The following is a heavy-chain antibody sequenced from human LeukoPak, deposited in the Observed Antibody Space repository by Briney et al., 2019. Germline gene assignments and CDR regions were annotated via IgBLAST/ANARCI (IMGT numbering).Heavy chain of an antibody. D-gene: IGHD6-13*01. V-gene: IGHV3-74*01. Sequence: PGGSLRLSCAASGFTFSSYWMHWVRQAPGKGLVWVSRINSDGSSTSYADSVKGRFTISRDNAKNTLYLQMNSLRAEDTAVYYCAREDSSSWCQNWFDPWGQGTLVTVSS. CDR2: INSDGSST. J-gene: IGHJ5*02. CDR1: GFTFSSYW. CDR3: AREDSSSWCQNWFDP.